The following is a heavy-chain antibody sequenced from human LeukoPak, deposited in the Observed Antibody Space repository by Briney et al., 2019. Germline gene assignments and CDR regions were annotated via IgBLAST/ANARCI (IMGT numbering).Heavy chain of an antibody. CDR3: ARDRLHYGEYEKTFDY. Sequence: GGSLRLSCAASGFTFSSYSMNWARQAPGKGLEWVSYISYGSSTIYYADSVKGRFTISRDNGKNSLYLQMNSLRAEDTAVYYCARDRLHYGEYEKTFDYWGPGTLVTVSS. V-gene: IGHV3-48*01. CDR2: ISYGSSTI. J-gene: IGHJ4*02. CDR1: GFTFSSYS. D-gene: IGHD4-17*01.